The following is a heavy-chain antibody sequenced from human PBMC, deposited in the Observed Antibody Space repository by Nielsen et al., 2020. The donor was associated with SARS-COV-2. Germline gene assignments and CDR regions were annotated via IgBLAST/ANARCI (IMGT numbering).Heavy chain of an antibody. V-gene: IGHV1-69*11. CDR2: IIPILGTA. D-gene: IGHD3-3*01. CDR1: GGTFSSYA. CDR3: ARDRYYDFWSGSPAGDAFDI. J-gene: IGHJ3*02. Sequence: SVKVSCKASGGTFSSYAISWVRQAPGQGLEWMGRIIPILGTANYAQKFQGRVTITADESTSTAYMELSSLRAEDTAVYYCARDRYYDFWSGSPAGDAFDIWGQGTMVTVSS.